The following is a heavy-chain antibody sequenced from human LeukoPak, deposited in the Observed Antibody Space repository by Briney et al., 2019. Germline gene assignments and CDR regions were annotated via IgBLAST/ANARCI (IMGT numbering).Heavy chain of an antibody. CDR1: GGSISGYY. J-gene: IGHJ4*02. D-gene: IGHD3-10*01. V-gene: IGHV4-59*01. CDR3: ARGIMVRGVMAFDY. Sequence: SETLSLTCSVSGGSISGYYWSWIRQPPGKGLEWIGYIYYSGGTNYNPSLKSRVTISVDTSKNQFSLKLSSVTAADTAVYYCARGIMVRGVMAFDYWGQGTLVTVSS. CDR2: IYYSGGT.